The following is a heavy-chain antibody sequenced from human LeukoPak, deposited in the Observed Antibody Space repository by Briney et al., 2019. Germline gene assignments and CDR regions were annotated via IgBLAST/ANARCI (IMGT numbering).Heavy chain of an antibody. CDR2: INHSGGST. D-gene: IGHD2-2*02. CDR3: HVSWGIVVVPAAIGVGLGDY. Sequence: ASVKVSCKASGYTFTSYYMHWVRQAPGQGLEGMGIINHSGGSTSYAQKFQGRVTMTRDTSTSTVYMELSSLRSEDTAVYYCHVSWGIVVVPAAIGVGLGDYWGQGTLVTVSS. CDR1: GYTFTSYY. J-gene: IGHJ4*02. V-gene: IGHV1-46*01.